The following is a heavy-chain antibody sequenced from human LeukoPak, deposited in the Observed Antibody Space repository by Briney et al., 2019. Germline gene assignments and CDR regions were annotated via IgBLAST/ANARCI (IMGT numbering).Heavy chain of an antibody. J-gene: IGHJ5*02. CDR3: ARDLGYCSGGSCYSAWFDP. D-gene: IGHD2-15*01. CDR2: ISSSSSYI. CDR1: RFTFSSYS. Sequence: PGGSLRLSCAASRFTFSSYSMNWVRQAPGKGLEWVSSISSSSSYIYYADSVKGRFTISRENAKNSLYLQMNSLRAEDTAVYYCARDLGYCSGGSCYSAWFDPWGQGTLVTVSS. V-gene: IGHV3-21*01.